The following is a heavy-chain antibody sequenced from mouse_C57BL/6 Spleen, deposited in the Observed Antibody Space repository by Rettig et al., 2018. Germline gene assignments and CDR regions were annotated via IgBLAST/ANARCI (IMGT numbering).Heavy chain of an antibody. J-gene: IGHJ4*01. Sequence: IGVIDPSDSYTNYNQKFKGKATLTVDTSSSTAYMQLSSLTSEDSAVYYCARDYYGSSPMDYWGQGTSVTVSS. D-gene: IGHD1-1*01. CDR2: IDPSDSYT. CDR3: ARDYYGSSPMDY. V-gene: IGHV1-59*01.